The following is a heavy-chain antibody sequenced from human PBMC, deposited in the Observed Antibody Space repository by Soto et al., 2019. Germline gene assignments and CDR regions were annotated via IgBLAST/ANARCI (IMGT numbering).Heavy chain of an antibody. D-gene: IGHD3-10*01. CDR3: AKSGHLDRGVYYSSGMDV. J-gene: IGHJ6*02. CDR1: GFTFSSYA. CDR2: ISGSGGST. V-gene: IGHV3-23*01. Sequence: GGSLRLSCAASGFTFSSYAMSWVLQAPWKGLEWVSAISGSGGSTYYADSVKGRFTISRDNSKNTLYLQMNSLRAEDTAVYYCAKSGHLDRGVYYSSGMDVRGQRATVTVSS.